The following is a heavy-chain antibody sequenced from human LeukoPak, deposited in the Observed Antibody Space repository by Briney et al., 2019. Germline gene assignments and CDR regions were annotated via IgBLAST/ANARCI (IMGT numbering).Heavy chain of an antibody. Sequence: ASVKVSCKGSDYSFTSNVITWVRQAPGQGLEWMGRITGYNGNTDYAWKFHGRVTMTTDTSTSTAYMELRSLSSDDTAVYYCAKDISMLSAAPGYWGQGTLVTVSS. D-gene: IGHD3-10*01. J-gene: IGHJ4*02. CDR3: AKDISMLSAAPGY. V-gene: IGHV1-18*01. CDR2: ITGYNGNT. CDR1: DYSFTSNV.